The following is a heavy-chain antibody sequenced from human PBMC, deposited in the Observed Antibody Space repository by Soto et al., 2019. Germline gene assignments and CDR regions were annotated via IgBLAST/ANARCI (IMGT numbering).Heavy chain of an antibody. CDR1: GFTFSSYAMH. D-gene: IGHD3-22*01. Sequence: QVQLVESGGGVVQPGRSLRLSCAASGFTFSSYAMHWVRQAPGKGLEWIGYIYNSESTSFYPPLRSRLTISVDTSKNQFSLKLSSVTAADTAVYYCASSSGYKNRHLRYWGRGTLVSVS. J-gene: IGHJ4*02. CDR3: ASSSGYKNRHLRY. CDR2: IYNSEST. V-gene: IGHV4-30-4*01.